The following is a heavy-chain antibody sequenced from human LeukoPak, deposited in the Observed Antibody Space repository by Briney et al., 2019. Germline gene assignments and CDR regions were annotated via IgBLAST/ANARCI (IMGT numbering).Heavy chain of an antibody. Sequence: SETLSLTCAVNGGSFSDDYWSWIRESPGKRLEWIGEINHSGSTKYNPSLKSRVTISVDTSKNQFSLKLSSVTAADTAVYYCARVHSSRAFDIWGQGTMVTVSS. D-gene: IGHD2-15*01. CDR2: INHSGST. CDR3: ARVHSSRAFDI. CDR1: GGSFSDDY. V-gene: IGHV4-34*01. J-gene: IGHJ3*02.